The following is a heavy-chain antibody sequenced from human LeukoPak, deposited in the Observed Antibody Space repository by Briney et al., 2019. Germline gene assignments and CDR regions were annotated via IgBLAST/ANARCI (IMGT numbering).Heavy chain of an antibody. CDR3: ARRSSRYTHFDY. V-gene: IGHV3-7*01. D-gene: IGHD1-1*01. CDR2: IKQDGSEK. CDR1: GFTFSTYA. J-gene: IGHJ4*02. Sequence: TGGSLRLSCAASGFTFSTYAMHWVRQAPGKGLEWVANIKQDGSEKYYVDSVKGRLTISRDNAKNSLYLQMNSLRAEDTAVYYCARRSSRYTHFDYWGQGTLVTVSS.